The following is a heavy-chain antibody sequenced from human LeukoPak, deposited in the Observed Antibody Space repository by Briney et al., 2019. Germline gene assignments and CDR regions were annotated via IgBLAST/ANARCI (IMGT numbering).Heavy chain of an antibody. Sequence: ASVKVSCKASGYTFTGYYMHWVRQAPGQGLEWMGWINPNSGGTNYAQKFQGRVTMTRDTSISTAYMELSRLRSDDTAVYYCARGSSYNYLLFDYWGQGTLVTVSS. CDR1: GYTFTGYY. D-gene: IGHD1-1*01. CDR2: INPNSGGT. J-gene: IGHJ4*02. CDR3: ARGSSYNYLLFDY. V-gene: IGHV1-2*02.